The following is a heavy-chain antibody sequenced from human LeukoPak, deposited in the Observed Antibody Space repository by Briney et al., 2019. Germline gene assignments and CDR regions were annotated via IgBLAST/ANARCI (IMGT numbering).Heavy chain of an antibody. CDR3: ARDLGY. D-gene: IGHD7-27*01. J-gene: IGHJ4*02. Sequence: SGGSLRLSCAASGFTVSSNYMNWVRQAPGKGLEWVSYISVSSSTIYYADSVKGRFTISRDNAKNSLYLQMNSLRADDTAVYYCARDLGYWGQGTLVTVSS. V-gene: IGHV3-48*01. CDR1: GFTVSSNY. CDR2: ISVSSSTI.